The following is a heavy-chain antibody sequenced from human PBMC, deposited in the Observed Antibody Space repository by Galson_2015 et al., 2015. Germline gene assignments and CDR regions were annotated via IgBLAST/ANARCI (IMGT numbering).Heavy chain of an antibody. CDR3: ARDFEWGGYNYYYYGMDV. V-gene: IGHV3-30*19. CDR1: GFTFSSYG. Sequence: SLRLSCAASGFTFSSYGMHWVRQAPGKGLEWVAVISYDGSNKYYADSVKGRFTISRDNSKNTLYLQMNSLRAEDTAVYYCARDFEWGGYNYYYYGMDVWGQGTTVTVSS. CDR2: ISYDGSNK. J-gene: IGHJ6*02. D-gene: IGHD5-24*01.